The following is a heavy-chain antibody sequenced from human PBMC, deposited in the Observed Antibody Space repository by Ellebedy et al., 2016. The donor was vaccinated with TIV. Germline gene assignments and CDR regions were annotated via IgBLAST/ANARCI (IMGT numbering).Heavy chain of an antibody. J-gene: IGHJ4*02. V-gene: IGHV4-34*01. Sequence: GSLRLXXAVYGGSFSGYYWSWIRQPPGKGLEWIGEINHSGSTNYNPSLKSRVTISVDTSKNQFSLKLSSVTAADTAVYYCARATRRSFDYWGQGTLVTVSS. CDR3: ARATRRSFDY. CDR2: INHSGST. CDR1: GGSFSGYY.